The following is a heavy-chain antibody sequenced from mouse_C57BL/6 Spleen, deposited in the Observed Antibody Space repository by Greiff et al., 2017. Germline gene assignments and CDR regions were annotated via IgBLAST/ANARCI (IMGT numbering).Heavy chain of an antibody. Sequence: QVQLQQSGAELVKPGASVKISCKASGYAFSSYWMNWVKQRPGKGLEWIGQIYPGDGDTNYNGKFKGKATLTADKSSSTAYMQLSSLTSEDSAVYFCARKGITTAHYFDDWGQGTTLTVSS. CDR1: GYAFSSYW. D-gene: IGHD1-2*01. CDR2: IYPGDGDT. J-gene: IGHJ2*01. V-gene: IGHV1-80*01. CDR3: ARKGITTAHYFDD.